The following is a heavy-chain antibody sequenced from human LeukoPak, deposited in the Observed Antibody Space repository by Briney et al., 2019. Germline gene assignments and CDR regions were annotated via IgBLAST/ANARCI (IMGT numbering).Heavy chain of an antibody. V-gene: IGHV1-69*13. Sequence: EASVKVSCKASGGTFSSFALSWVRQAPGQGLERMGGIIPIFGTANYAQKFQGRVTIYSDASTSTDYMELSSLRSEDTAVYYCARHVRVKQQLTIRGSDYFYYMDVWGNGTTVIVSS. CDR3: ARHVRVKQQLTIRGSDYFYYMDV. J-gene: IGHJ6*03. CDR2: IIPIFGTA. CDR1: GGTFSSFA. D-gene: IGHD6-13*01.